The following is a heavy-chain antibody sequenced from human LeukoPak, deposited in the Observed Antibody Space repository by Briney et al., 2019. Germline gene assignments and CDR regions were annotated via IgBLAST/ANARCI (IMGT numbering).Heavy chain of an antibody. CDR2: ISRSGGST. D-gene: IGHD1-26*01. Sequence: GGSLRLSCAASGFTFSSYAMSWVRQAPGKGLEWVSAISRSGGSTYYADSVKGRFTISRDNSKNTLYLQMNSLRAEDTAVYYCARDEIVGATKNFDYSGQGTLVTVSS. J-gene: IGHJ4*02. V-gene: IGHV3-23*01. CDR3: ARDEIVGATKNFDY. CDR1: GFTFSSYA.